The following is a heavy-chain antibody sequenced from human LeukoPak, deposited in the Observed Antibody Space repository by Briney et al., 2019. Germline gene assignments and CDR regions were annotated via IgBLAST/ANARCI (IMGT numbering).Heavy chain of an antibody. CDR1: GYSFTSYW. V-gene: IGHV5-51*01. Sequence: GESLKISCKGSGYSFTSYWIGLVRQMPGKGLEWMGIIYPGDSDTRYSPSFQGQVTISADKSISTAYLQWSSLKAADTAMYYCARPLDSSGYYYDYWGQGTLVTVSS. CDR3: ARPLDSSGYYYDY. J-gene: IGHJ4*02. CDR2: IYPGDSDT. D-gene: IGHD3-22*01.